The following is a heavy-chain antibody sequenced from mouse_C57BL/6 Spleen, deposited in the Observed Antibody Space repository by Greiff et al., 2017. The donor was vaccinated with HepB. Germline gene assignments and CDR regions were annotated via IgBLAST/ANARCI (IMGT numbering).Heavy chain of an antibody. J-gene: IGHJ1*03. V-gene: IGHV3-6*01. CDR3: ARDAGRGYWYFDV. D-gene: IGHD3-3*01. Sequence: EVQLQQSGPGLVKPSQSLSLTCSVTGYSITSGYYWNWIRQFPGNKLEWMGYISYDGSNNYNPSLKNRISITRDTSKNQFFLKLNSVTTEDTATYYCARDAGRGYWYFDVWGTGTTVTVSS. CDR1: GYSITSGYY. CDR2: ISYDGSN.